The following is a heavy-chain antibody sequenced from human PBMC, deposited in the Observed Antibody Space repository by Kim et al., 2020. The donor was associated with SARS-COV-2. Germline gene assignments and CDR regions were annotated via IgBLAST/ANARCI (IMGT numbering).Heavy chain of an antibody. J-gene: IGHJ4*02. V-gene: IGHV3-21*01. Sequence: GGSLRLSCAASGFIVSTYAMNWVRQAPGKGLEWVSTISSTNIQYADSVKGRFTISRDNAKNSLYLEMNSLRAEDTAVYYCARDWDYGRDWGQGTLVTVSS. CDR3: ARDWDYGRD. D-gene: IGHD4-17*01. CDR2: ISSTNI. CDR1: GFIVSTYA.